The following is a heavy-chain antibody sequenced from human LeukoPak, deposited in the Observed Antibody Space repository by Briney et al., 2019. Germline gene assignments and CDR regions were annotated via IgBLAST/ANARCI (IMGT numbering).Heavy chain of an antibody. Sequence: GGSLRLSCAASGFTFSSYSMNWVRQAPGKGLEWVSSISSSSSYIYYADSVKGRFTISRDNAKNSLYLQMNSLRAEDTAVYYCARVDWVAAAKFDYWGQGTLVTVSS. D-gene: IGHD6-13*01. J-gene: IGHJ4*02. CDR2: ISSSSSYI. V-gene: IGHV3-21*01. CDR1: GFTFSSYS. CDR3: ARVDWVAAAKFDY.